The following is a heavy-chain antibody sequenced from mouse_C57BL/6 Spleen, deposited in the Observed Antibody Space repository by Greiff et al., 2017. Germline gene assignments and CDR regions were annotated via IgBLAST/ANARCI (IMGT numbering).Heavy chain of an antibody. CDR2: INPTNGGT. V-gene: IGHV1-53*01. Sequence: QVQLQQPGAELVKPGASVKLSCKASGYTFTSYWMHWVKQRPGQGLEWIGNINPTNGGTNYNEKFKSKATLTVDKSSSTAYMQLSSLTSEDSSVYYCARERSYYSNYVGAYWGQGTLVTVSA. CDR1: GYTFTSYW. D-gene: IGHD2-5*01. J-gene: IGHJ3*01. CDR3: ARERSYYSNYVGAY.